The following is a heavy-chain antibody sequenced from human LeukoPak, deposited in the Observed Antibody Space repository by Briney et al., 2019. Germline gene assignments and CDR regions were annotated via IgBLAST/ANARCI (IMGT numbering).Heavy chain of an antibody. CDR2: LRDDGFNK. Sequence: GGSLRLSCAASGFNFRNSDMHWVRQVPGKGLEWLALLRDDGFNKYYADSVKDRFTISRDTSKNTLFLEMNRLTIEDRAIYYCAKSRRQYDFWSGFDYWGRGTLVTVSS. CDR3: AKSRRQYDFWSGFDY. J-gene: IGHJ4*02. V-gene: IGHV3-30*02. D-gene: IGHD3-3*01. CDR1: GFNFRNSD.